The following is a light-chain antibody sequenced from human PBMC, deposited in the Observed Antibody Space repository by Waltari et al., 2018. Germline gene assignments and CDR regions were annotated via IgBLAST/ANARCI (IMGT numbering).Light chain of an antibody. CDR1: QNVNNS. Sequence: EKVMTQSPATLSVSPGERATLSCRASQNVNNSLAWYQRKPGQAPRLLIYGASTRATGVPARFSGGGSGTEFTLSISSLQSEDCAVYYCQQYDNWPLTFGLGTKLEIK. V-gene: IGKV3-15*01. CDR3: QQYDNWPLT. J-gene: IGKJ2*01. CDR2: GAS.